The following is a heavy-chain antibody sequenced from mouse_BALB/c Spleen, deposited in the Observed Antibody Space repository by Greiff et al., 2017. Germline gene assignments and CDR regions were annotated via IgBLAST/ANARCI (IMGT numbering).Heavy chain of an antibody. CDR2: IWAGGST. V-gene: IGHV2-9*02. CDR3: ATYDWFAY. D-gene: IGHD2-12*01. Sequence: VKLVESGPGLVAPSQSLSITCTVSGFSLTSYGVHWVRQPPGKGLEWLGVIWAGGSTNYNSALMSRLSISKDNSKSQVFLKMNSLQTDDTAMYYCATYDWFAYWGQGTLVTVSA. CDR1: GFSLTSYG. J-gene: IGHJ3*01.